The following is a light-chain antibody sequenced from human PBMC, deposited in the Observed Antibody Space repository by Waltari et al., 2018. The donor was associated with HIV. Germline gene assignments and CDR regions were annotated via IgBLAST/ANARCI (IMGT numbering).Light chain of an antibody. Sequence: QSALTQPASVSGSPGQSFTLSCTGASSDVGRYNYVSWYQHHPGKAPKLIIYDVSNRPSGVSNRFSGSKSGTTASLTISGLQAEDEADYYCSSYTSSRTVVFGGGTKLTVL. V-gene: IGLV2-14*03. CDR3: SSYTSSRTVV. CDR1: SSDVGRYNY. CDR2: DVS. J-gene: IGLJ2*01.